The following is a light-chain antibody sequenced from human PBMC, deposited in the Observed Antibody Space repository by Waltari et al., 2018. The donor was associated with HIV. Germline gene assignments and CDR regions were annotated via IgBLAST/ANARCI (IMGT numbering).Light chain of an antibody. V-gene: IGKV1-5*03. CDR1: QSISNW. CDR2: KAS. Sequence: DIQMTQSPSTLSASVGDRVTITCRASQSISNWLAWYQQKPGKAPKLLIYKASSLESGVPSRFSGSGSGTEYTLTISSLQPDDFATYYCQEYSGYFRTFGQGTKAEIK. J-gene: IGKJ1*01. CDR3: QEYSGYFRT.